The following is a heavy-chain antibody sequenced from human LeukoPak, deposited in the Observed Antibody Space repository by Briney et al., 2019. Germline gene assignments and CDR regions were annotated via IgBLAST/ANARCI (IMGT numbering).Heavy chain of an antibody. J-gene: IGHJ4*02. CDR2: ISGSGGST. V-gene: IGHV3-23*01. D-gene: IGHD6-13*01. CDR1: GFTFDDYA. Sequence: GGSMRLSCAASGFTFDDYAMHWVRQAPGKGLEWVSAISGSGGSTYYADSVKGRFTISRDNSKNTLYLQMNSLRAEDTAVYYCAKQIAAAGYNYFDYWGQGTLVTVSS. CDR3: AKQIAAAGYNYFDY.